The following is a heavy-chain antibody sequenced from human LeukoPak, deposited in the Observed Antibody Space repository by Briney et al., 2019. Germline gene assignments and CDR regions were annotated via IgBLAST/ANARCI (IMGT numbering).Heavy chain of an antibody. J-gene: IGHJ4*02. Sequence: GGSLRLSCAASGFTFSSYAMSWVRQAPGMGLEWVSAISTSGGSTYYADSVKGRFTISRDNSKSTLYLQMNTLRAEDTAVYYCAKRIAAAGPYFDYWGQGTLVTVSS. V-gene: IGHV3-23*01. D-gene: IGHD6-13*01. CDR2: ISTSGGST. CDR3: AKRIAAAGPYFDY. CDR1: GFTFSSYA.